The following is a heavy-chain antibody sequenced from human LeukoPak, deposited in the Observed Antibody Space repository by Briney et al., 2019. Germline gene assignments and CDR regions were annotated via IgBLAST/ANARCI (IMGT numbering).Heavy chain of an antibody. V-gene: IGHV3-23*01. CDR1: GFTFSSYA. J-gene: IGHJ4*02. D-gene: IGHD3-10*01. Sequence: GGSLRLSCAASGFTFSSYAMSWVRQAPGKGLEWVSAISGSGGSTYYADSVKGRFTISRDNSKNTLYLQMNSLRAEDTAVYYCARRRWFGDRQYYFDYWGQGNLVTVSS. CDR3: ARRRWFGDRQYYFDY. CDR2: ISGSGGST.